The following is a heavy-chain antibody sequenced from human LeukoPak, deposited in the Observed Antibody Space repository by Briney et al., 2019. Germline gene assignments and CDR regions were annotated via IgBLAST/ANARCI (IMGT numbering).Heavy chain of an antibody. CDR2: MNPNSGNT. V-gene: IGHV1-8*01. CDR1: GYTFTSHD. J-gene: IGHJ5*02. D-gene: IGHD3-10*01. CDR3: ARGHITMVRGTINRYNWFDP. Sequence: ASVKVSCKASGYTFTSHDINWVRQATGQGLEWMGWMNPNSGNTGYAQKLQGRVTMTRNTSISTAYMELSSLRSEDTAVYYCARGHITMVRGTINRYNWFDPWGQGTLVTVSS.